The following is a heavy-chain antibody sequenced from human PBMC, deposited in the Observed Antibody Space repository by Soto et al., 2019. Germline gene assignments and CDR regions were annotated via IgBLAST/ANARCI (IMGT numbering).Heavy chain of an antibody. CDR3: AWDYGDFDY. CDR1: GFTFSSYS. D-gene: IGHD3-10*01. Sequence: EVQLVESGGGLVQPGGSLRLSCAASGFTFSSYSMNWVRQAPGKGLEWVSYISSSSSTIYYADSVKGRFTISRDNAKNSLYVQMNSLRDDDSAGYYCAWDYGDFDYWGQGTLITVSS. J-gene: IGHJ4*02. CDR2: ISSSSSTI. V-gene: IGHV3-48*02.